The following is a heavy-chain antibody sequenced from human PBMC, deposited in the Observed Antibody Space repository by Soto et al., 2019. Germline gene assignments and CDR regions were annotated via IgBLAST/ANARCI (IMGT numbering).Heavy chain of an antibody. V-gene: IGHV4-59*01. J-gene: IGHJ6*02. CDR2: ISYNGNT. D-gene: IGHD3-16*01. Sequence: QVQLQESGPGLVKPAETLSLTCSVSGGSISSNDWSWIRQPPGKGLEYIGYISYNGNTNYKPSLKSRVTISVDTSENQFSLNMSSVTAADTAVYYGARVSYHYVWGSSTGMDVWGQGTTVTVSS. CDR1: GGSISSND. CDR3: ARVSYHYVWGSSTGMDV.